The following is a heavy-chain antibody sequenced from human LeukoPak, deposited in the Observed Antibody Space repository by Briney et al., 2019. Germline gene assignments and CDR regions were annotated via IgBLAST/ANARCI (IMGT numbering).Heavy chain of an antibody. D-gene: IGHD6-19*01. Sequence: SETLSLTCTVSGGSISSYYWSWIRQPPGKGLEWIGGINHSGSTNYNPSLKSRVTISVDTSKNQFSLKLSSVTAADTAVYYCARSRWLALWGQGTLVTVSS. J-gene: IGHJ4*02. V-gene: IGHV4-34*01. CDR1: GGSISSYY. CDR3: ARSRWLAL. CDR2: INHSGST.